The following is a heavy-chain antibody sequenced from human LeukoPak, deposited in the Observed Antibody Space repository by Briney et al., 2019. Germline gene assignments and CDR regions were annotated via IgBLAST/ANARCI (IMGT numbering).Heavy chain of an antibody. J-gene: IGHJ4*02. CDR1: GGSISSGTYY. Sequence: PSETLSLTCTVSGGSISSGTYYWGWIRQPPGKGLEWFGSIYYSGITYYNPSLKSRVTISVDTSKNQFSLKLSSVTAADTAVYYCARQSRVVRGVADYWGQGTLVTVSS. V-gene: IGHV4-39*07. CDR2: IYYSGIT. CDR3: ARQSRVVRGVADY. D-gene: IGHD3-10*01.